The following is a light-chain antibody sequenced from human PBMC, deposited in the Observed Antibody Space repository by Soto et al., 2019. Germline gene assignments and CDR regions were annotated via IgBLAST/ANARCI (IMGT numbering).Light chain of an antibody. CDR3: QQYGGSPFT. CDR1: QSVSANS. J-gene: IGKJ3*01. CDR2: AAS. Sequence: EIVLTQSPGTLSLSPGERATLSCRASQSVSANSLAWYQQKGGQAPRLLIYAASTRATGVPDRFSGSGSGTDFALTISGLETEDFAVYYCQQYGGSPFTFGPGTKVDIK. V-gene: IGKV3-20*01.